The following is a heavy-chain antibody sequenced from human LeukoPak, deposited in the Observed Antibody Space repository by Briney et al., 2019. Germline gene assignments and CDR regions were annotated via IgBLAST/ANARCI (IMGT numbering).Heavy chain of an antibody. Sequence: GGSLRLSCAASGFTVSSNYMSWVRQAPGKGLEWVSVIYSGGSTYYADSVKGRFTISRDNSKNTLYLQMNSLRAEDTAVYYCAKKDRYGSGSYYNPPPSDYWGQGTLVTVSS. J-gene: IGHJ4*02. CDR1: GFTVSSNY. V-gene: IGHV3-53*01. CDR3: AKKDRYGSGSYYNPPPSDY. CDR2: IYSGGST. D-gene: IGHD3-10*01.